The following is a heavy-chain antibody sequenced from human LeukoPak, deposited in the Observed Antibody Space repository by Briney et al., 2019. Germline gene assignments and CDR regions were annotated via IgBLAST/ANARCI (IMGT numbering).Heavy chain of an antibody. CDR1: GGSISRYY. Sequence: SETLSLTCTVSGGSISRYYWSWIRQPPGKGLEWIGYIYYSGSTNYNPSLKSRVTISVDTSKNQFSLKLSSVTAADTAVYYCAQNVLLWFGEFRNWFDPWGQGTLVTVSS. CDR3: AQNVLLWFGEFRNWFDP. J-gene: IGHJ5*02. D-gene: IGHD3-10*01. CDR2: IYYSGST. V-gene: IGHV4-59*01.